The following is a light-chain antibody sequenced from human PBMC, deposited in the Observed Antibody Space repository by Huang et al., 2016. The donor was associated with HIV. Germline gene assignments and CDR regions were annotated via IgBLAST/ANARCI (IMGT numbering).Light chain of an antibody. V-gene: IGKV1-NL1*01. J-gene: IGKJ1*01. CDR2: AAS. CDR3: QQYYTTPWT. Sequence: DIQMTQSPSSLSASAGDRVTITCRASQGISNSLAWYQQKVGKAPKLLLYAASRLESGVPSGFSGGGSGTDYTLTISSLQPEDFVTYYCQQYYTTPWTFGQGTRVEIK. CDR1: QGISNS.